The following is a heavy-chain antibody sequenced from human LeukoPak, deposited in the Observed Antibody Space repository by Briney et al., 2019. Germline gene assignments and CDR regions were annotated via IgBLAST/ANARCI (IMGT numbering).Heavy chain of an antibody. D-gene: IGHD6-13*01. CDR1: GFTFSSYG. CDR2: IRYDGSNK. CDR3: AKRPASIAAAGGWFDP. V-gene: IGHV3-30*02. J-gene: IGHJ5*02. Sequence: GGSLRLSCAASGFTFSSYGMHWVRQAPGKGLEWVAFIRYDGSNKYYADSVKGRFTISRDNSKNTLYLQMNSLRAEDTAVYYCAKRPASIAAAGGWFDPWGQGTLVTVSS.